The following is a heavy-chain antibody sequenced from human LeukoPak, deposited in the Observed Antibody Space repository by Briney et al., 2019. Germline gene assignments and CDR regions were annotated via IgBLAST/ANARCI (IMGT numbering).Heavy chain of an antibody. CDR1: GGTFSTYA. J-gene: IGHJ4*02. V-gene: IGHV1-69*01. CDR3: ARDCGSTSCYSDD. D-gene: IGHD2-2*02. Sequence: ASVKVSCKASGGTFSTYAISWVRQAPGQGLEWMGGIIPIFGTTNYAQKLQGRVTITADESTSTAYMELSSLISEDTAVYYCARDCGSTSCYSDDWGQGTLVTVSS. CDR2: IIPIFGTT.